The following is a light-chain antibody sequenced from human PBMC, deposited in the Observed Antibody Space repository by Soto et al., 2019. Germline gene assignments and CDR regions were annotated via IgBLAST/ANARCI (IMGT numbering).Light chain of an antibody. CDR1: SSDVGSYNL. Sequence: QSALTQPASVSGSPGQSITISCTGTSSDVGSYNLVSWYQQHPGKAPKLMSYEGSKRPSGVSNRGSGSKSGNTASRTISWLQAEDDADYYCCSYAGSSTFYVFGTGTKLTVL. CDR3: CSYAGSSTFYV. CDR2: EGS. J-gene: IGLJ1*01. V-gene: IGLV2-23*01.